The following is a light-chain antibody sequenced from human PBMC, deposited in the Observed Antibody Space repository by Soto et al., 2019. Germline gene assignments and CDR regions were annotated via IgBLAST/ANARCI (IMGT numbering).Light chain of an antibody. CDR2: EVS. J-gene: IGLJ1*01. V-gene: IGLV2-14*01. CDR1: SSDVGGYNY. Sequence: QSALTQPASVSGSPGQSITISFTGTSSDVGGYNYVSWYQQHPGKAPKLMIYEVSNRPSGVSNRFSGSKSGNTASLTISGLQAEDEADYYCSSYTTSVYVFGTGTKVIVL. CDR3: SSYTTSVYV.